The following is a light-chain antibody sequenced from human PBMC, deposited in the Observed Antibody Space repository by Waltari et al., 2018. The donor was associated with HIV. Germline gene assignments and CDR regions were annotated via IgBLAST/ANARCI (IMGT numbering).Light chain of an antibody. Sequence: ASQDISSYLAWYQQKPGKAPKLLIYAASTLHSEVPSRFSGSGSGTEFTLTISSLQPEDFATYYCQQLNTYPQITFGPGTRLEIK. J-gene: IGKJ5*01. V-gene: IGKV1-9*01. CDR1: QDISSY. CDR2: AAS. CDR3: QQLNTYPQIT.